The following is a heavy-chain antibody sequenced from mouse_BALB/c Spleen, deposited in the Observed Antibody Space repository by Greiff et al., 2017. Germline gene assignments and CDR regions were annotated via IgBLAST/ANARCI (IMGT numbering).Heavy chain of an antibody. D-gene: IGHD1-1*01. V-gene: IGHV1-87*01. J-gene: IGHJ2*01. Sequence: QVQLKESGAELARPGASVKLSCKASGYTFTSYWMQWVKQRPGQGLEWIGAIYPGDGDTRYTQKFKGKATLTADKSSSTAYMQLSSLASEDSAVYYCARRLMDYGSSYFDDWGQGTTLTVSS. CDR3: ARRLMDYGSSYFDD. CDR1: GYTFTSYW. CDR2: IYPGDGDT.